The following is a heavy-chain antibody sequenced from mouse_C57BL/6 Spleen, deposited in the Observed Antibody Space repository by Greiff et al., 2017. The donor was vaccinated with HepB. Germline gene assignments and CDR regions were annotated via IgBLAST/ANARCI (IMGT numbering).Heavy chain of an antibody. CDR2: IDPSDSET. V-gene: IGHV1-52*01. Sequence: QVQLQQPGAELVRPGSSVKLSCKASGYTFTSYWMHWVKQRPIQGLEWIGNIDPSDSETHYNQKFKDKATLTVDKSSSTAYMQLSSLTSEDSAVYYCARGGDYDVHFDYWGQGTTLTVSS. D-gene: IGHD2-4*01. CDR1: GYTFTSYW. CDR3: ARGGDYDVHFDY. J-gene: IGHJ2*01.